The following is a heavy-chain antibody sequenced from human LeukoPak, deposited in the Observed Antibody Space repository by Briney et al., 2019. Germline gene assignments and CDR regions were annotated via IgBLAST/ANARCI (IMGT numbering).Heavy chain of an antibody. CDR2: IYYSGST. CDR1: GGSISIYY. J-gene: IGHJ3*02. D-gene: IGHD3-3*01. V-gene: IGHV4-59*01. Sequence: SETLSLTGSVSGGSISIYYWCWIRHPPGNELEWIGHIYYSGSTNSNPSLKSRVTISVDTSKNQLSLKLSSVTAADTAVYYCARQRGRLYYDFWSGSNDAFDIWGQGTMVTVSS. CDR3: ARQRGRLYYDFWSGSNDAFDI.